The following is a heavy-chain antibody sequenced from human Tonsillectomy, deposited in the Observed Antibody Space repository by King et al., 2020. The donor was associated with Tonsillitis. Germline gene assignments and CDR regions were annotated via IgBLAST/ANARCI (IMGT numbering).Heavy chain of an antibody. CDR2: IWFDGNNK. D-gene: IGHD3-22*01. J-gene: IGHJ5*02. CDR1: GFIFSSYG. CDR3: AGAPHNQYDTSGYMNWFDP. V-gene: IGHV3-33*01. Sequence: VQLVESGGGVVQPGRSLRLSCAASGFIFSSYGMHWVRQAPGKGLEWVAVIWFDGNNKYYADSVKGRFTISRDNSKNTLFLQMNSLRAEDTAVYYCAGAPHNQYDTSGYMNWFDPWGQGTLVTVSS.